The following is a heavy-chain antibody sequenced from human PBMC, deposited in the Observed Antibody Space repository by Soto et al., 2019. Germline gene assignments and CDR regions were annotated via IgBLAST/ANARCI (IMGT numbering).Heavy chain of an antibody. D-gene: IGHD6-6*01. CDR3: ARGAGTWQLVDY. CDR2: ITYSGST. V-gene: IGHV4-34*02. Sequence: QVQLQQWGAGLLKPSETLSLTCAVYGGPFSGFSCSWIRQPPGKGLEWIGEITYSGSTYYTPSLMSRVSISLDTSKSQFSLKLSSVTAADTAVYYCARGAGTWQLVDYWGKGTLVTVSS. CDR1: GGPFSGFS. J-gene: IGHJ4*02.